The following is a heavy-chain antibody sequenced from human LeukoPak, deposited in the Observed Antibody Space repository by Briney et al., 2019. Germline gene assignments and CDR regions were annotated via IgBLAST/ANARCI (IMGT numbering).Heavy chain of an antibody. D-gene: IGHD3-16*01. CDR1: GDSISSYY. Sequence: SDTLSLTCTVSGDSISSYYWSWIRQPPGKGLEWIGYIYYSGSTNYNPSLKSRVTISVDTSNNQFSLNLSSVTAADTAVYYCARESGYLWGGYYYYYMDVWGKGTTVTVSS. CDR2: IYYSGST. V-gene: IGHV4-59*12. CDR3: ARESGYLWGGYYYYYMDV. J-gene: IGHJ6*03.